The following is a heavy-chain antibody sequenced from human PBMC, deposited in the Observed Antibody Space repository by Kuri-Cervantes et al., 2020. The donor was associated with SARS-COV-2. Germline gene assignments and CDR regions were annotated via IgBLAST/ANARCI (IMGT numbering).Heavy chain of an antibody. CDR2: IYYSGST. D-gene: IGHD5-18*01. CDR1: GGSISSHY. J-gene: IGHJ6*03. CDR3: ARGERGYSYGSYYYYMDV. V-gene: IGHV4-59*11. Sequence: SCTFSGGSISSHYCSWIRQPPGKGLEWIGDIYYSGSTNYNPSLKSRVTISVDTSKNQFSLKLSSVTAADTAVYYCARGERGYSYGSYYYYMDVWGKGTMVTVSS.